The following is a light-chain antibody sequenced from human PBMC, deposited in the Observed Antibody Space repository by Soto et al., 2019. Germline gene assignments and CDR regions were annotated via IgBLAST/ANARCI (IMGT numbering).Light chain of an antibody. CDR2: GNS. V-gene: IGLV1-40*01. CDR3: QSYDSSLSVYV. J-gene: IGLJ1*01. Sequence: QSVLTQPPSVYGAPGQRVTISCTGSSSNIGAGYDVHWYQQLPGTAPKLLIYGNSNRPSGVPDRFSGSKSGTSASLAITGLQAEDEADYYCQSYDSSLSVYVFGTGTKVTVL. CDR1: SSNIGAGYD.